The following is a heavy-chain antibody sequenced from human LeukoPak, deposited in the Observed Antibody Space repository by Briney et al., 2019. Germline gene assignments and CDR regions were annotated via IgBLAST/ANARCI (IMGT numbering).Heavy chain of an antibody. V-gene: IGHV6-1*01. CDR1: GDSVSSNSAA. D-gene: IGHD2-15*01. CDR2: TYYRSKWYN. J-gene: IGHJ5*02. CDR3: ARDDGPYCSGGSCYFEGGINWFDP. Sequence: SQTLSLTCAISGDSVSSNSAAWNWIRQSPSRGLEWLGRTYYRSKWYNDYAVSVKSRITINPHTSKNQFSLQLNSVTHEDTAVYYCARDDGPYCSGGSCYFEGGINWFDPWGQGTLVTVSS.